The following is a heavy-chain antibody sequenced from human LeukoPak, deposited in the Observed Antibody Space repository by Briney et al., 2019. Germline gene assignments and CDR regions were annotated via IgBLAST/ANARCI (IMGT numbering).Heavy chain of an antibody. Sequence: SVKVSCKASGGTFSSYAISWVRQAPGQGLEWMGGIIPIFGTANYAQKFQGRVTITADKSTSTAYMELSSLRSEDTAVYYCARYGISATSGWYINWFDPWGQGTLVTVSS. CDR1: GGTFSSYA. V-gene: IGHV1-69*06. CDR2: IIPIFGTA. D-gene: IGHD6-19*01. CDR3: ARYGISATSGWYINWFDP. J-gene: IGHJ5*02.